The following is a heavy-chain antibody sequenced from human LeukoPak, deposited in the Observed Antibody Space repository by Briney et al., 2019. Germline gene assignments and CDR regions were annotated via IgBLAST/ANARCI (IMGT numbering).Heavy chain of an antibody. CDR2: IIPIFGTA. Sequence: SVKVSCKASGGTFSSYAISWVRQAPGQGLEWMGGIIPIFGTANYAQKFQGRVTMTTDTSTSTAYMELRSLRSDDTAVYYCARAAAVAGFDYWGQGTLVAVSS. V-gene: IGHV1-69*05. CDR1: GGTFSSYA. J-gene: IGHJ4*02. CDR3: ARAAAVAGFDY. D-gene: IGHD6-19*01.